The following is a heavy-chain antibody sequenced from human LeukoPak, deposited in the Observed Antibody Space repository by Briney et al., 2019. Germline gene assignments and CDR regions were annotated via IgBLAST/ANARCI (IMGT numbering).Heavy chain of an antibody. J-gene: IGHJ4*02. Sequence: SETLSLTCTVSGGSISSYYWSWIRQPAGKGLEWIGRIYTSGSTNYNPSLKSRVTMSVDTSKNQFSLKLSSVTAADTAVYYCAGQRYYGSGSYYNSSIDDYWGQGTLVTVSS. CDR3: AGQRYYGSGSYYNSSIDDY. CDR1: GGSISSYY. D-gene: IGHD3-10*01. V-gene: IGHV4-4*07. CDR2: IYTSGST.